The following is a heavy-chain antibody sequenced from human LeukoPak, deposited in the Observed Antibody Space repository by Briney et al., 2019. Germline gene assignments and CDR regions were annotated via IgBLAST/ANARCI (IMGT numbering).Heavy chain of an antibody. CDR2: MNPNSGNT. CDR3: ARGRLRLVRGVKNWFDP. D-gene: IGHD3-10*01. CDR1: GYTCTSYD. J-gene: IGHJ5*02. V-gene: IGHV1-8*01. Sequence: ASVKVSCKASGYTCTSYDINWVRQATGQGLEWMGWMNPNSGNTGYAQEFQGRVTMTRNTSISTAYMELSSLRSEDTAVYYCARGRLRLVRGVKNWFDPWGQGTLVTASS.